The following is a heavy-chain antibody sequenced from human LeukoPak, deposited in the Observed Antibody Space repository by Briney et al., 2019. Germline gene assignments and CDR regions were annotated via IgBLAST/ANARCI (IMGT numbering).Heavy chain of an antibody. D-gene: IGHD3-9*01. V-gene: IGHV4-30-2*01. Sequence: SETLSLTCAVSGGSISSGGYSWSWIRQPPGKGLEWIGYIYHSGSTYYNPSLKSRVTISVDRSKNQFSLKLSSVTAADTAVYYYARDFDEGGWFDPWGQGTLVTVSS. CDR1: GGSISSGGYS. J-gene: IGHJ5*02. CDR2: IYHSGST. CDR3: ARDFDEGGWFDP.